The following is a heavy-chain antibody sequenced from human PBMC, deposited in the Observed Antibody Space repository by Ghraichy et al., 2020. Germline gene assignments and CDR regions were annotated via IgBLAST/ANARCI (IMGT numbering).Heavy chain of an antibody. J-gene: IGHJ6*02. CDR2: IYYSGST. Sequence: SETLSLTCTVSGGSISSYYWSWIRQPPGKGLEWIGYIYYSGSTNYNPSLKSRVTISVDTSKNQFSLKLSSVTAADTAVYYCARQGEYPPMYYYYGMDVWGQVTTVTVSS. D-gene: IGHD2/OR15-2a*01. CDR1: GGSISSYY. V-gene: IGHV4-59*08. CDR3: ARQGEYPPMYYYYGMDV.